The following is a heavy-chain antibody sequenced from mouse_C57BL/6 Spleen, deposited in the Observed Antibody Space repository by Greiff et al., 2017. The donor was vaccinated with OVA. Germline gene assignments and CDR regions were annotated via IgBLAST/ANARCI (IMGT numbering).Heavy chain of an antibody. CDR1: GFTFSSYA. V-gene: IGHV5-4*01. Sequence: EVKLMESGGGLVKPGGSLKLSCAASGFTFSSYAMSWVRQTPEKRLEWVATISAGGSYTYYPDNVKGRFTISRDNAKNNLYLQMSHLKSEDTAMYYCARDGTGTDYFDVWGTGTTVTVSS. CDR2: ISAGGSYT. D-gene: IGHD4-1*01. J-gene: IGHJ1*03. CDR3: ARDGTGTDYFDV.